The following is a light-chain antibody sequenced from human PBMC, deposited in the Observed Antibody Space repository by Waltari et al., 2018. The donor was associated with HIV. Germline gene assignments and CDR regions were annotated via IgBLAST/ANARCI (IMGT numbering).Light chain of an antibody. V-gene: IGLV2-14*01. CDR3: SSYTSSSTLGV. J-gene: IGLJ2*01. CDR1: SSDVGGYNY. CDR2: VVS. Sequence: QSALTQPASVSGSPGQSITISCTGTSSDVGGYNYVSWYQQHPGKAPKLMIYVVSKRPSGVSNRFSGSKSGNTASLTISGLQAEDEADYYCSSYTSSSTLGVFGGGTKLTVL.